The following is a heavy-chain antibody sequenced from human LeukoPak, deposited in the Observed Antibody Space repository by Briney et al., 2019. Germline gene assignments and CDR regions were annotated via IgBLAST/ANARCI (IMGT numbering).Heavy chain of an antibody. D-gene: IGHD5-24*01. V-gene: IGHV3-33*01. Sequence: GGSLRLSCAASGFTFSNHAMHWVRQAPGKGLEWVTVIWYDGSNKYYADSVKGRFTISRDNSKNTLYLQMNSQRAEDTAVYYCARDSRDGDFDYWRQGTLVTVSS. CDR2: IWYDGSNK. CDR3: ARDSRDGDFDY. CDR1: GFTFSNHA. J-gene: IGHJ4*02.